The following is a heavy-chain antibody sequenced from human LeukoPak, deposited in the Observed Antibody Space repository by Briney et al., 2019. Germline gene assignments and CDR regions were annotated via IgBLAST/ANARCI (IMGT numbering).Heavy chain of an antibody. CDR1: GGTFSSYA. Sequence: GASVKVSCKASGGTFSSYAISWVRQAPGQGLEWMGGIIPIFGTANYAQKFQGRVTITADESTSTAYMELSSLRSEDTAVYYCARPYSSSWHTTDYYFDYWGQGTLVTVSS. CDR2: IIPIFGTA. D-gene: IGHD6-13*01. V-gene: IGHV1-69*13. CDR3: ARPYSSSWHTTDYYFDY. J-gene: IGHJ4*02.